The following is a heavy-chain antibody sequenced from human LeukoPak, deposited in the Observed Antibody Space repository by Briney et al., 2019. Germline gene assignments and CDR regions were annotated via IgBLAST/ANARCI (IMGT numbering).Heavy chain of an antibody. J-gene: IGHJ5*02. CDR1: GFTFSSYW. V-gene: IGHV3-7*01. Sequence: GGSLRLSCAASGFTFSSYWMSWVRHARGKGLEWVDNINQDGSEKYYVDSVKGRFTISRDNAKNSLYLQMNSLRAEDTAVYYCARAVRAARPISWFDPWGQGTLVTVSS. CDR3: ARAVRAARPISWFDP. D-gene: IGHD6-6*01. CDR2: INQDGSEK.